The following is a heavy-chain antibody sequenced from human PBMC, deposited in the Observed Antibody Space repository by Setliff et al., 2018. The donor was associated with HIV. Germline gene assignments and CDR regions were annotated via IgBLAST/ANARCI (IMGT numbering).Heavy chain of an antibody. Sequence: SETLSLTCAVSGGSISSTNWWNWVRQPPGKGLEWIGEINHSGSTNYNPSLKSRVTISVDTSKNQFSLKLSSVTAADTAVYYCARGGTVTMVRGRNWFDPWGQGTLVTVSS. CDR2: INHSGST. J-gene: IGHJ5*02. CDR1: GGSISSTNW. D-gene: IGHD3-10*01. CDR3: ARGGTVTMVRGRNWFDP. V-gene: IGHV4-4*02.